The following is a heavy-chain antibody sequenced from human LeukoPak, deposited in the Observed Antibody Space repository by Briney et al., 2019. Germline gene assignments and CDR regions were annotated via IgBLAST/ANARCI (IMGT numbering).Heavy chain of an antibody. D-gene: IGHD3-22*01. Sequence: SETLSLTCTVSGGXVGSGTFYWSWIRQPPGKGLEWFGNIYYSGSTNYNPSLKSRVTISVDMSTNQFSLKLISVTAADTAVYYYAKDTYSYDSSGYYRFDPWGQGTLVTVSS. CDR2: IYYSGST. V-gene: IGHV4-61*01. CDR3: AKDTYSYDSSGYYRFDP. CDR1: GGXVGSGTFY. J-gene: IGHJ5*02.